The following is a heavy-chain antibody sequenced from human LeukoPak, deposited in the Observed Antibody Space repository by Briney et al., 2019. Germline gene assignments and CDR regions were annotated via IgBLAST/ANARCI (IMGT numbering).Heavy chain of an antibody. D-gene: IGHD5-18*01. V-gene: IGHV4-61*01. CDR2: IYYSGST. CDR3: ARVKEGTAMVDY. CDR1: GGSVSSGSFY. Sequence: PSETLSLTCTVSGGSVSSGSFYWSWIRQPPGKGLEWIGYIYYSGSTTYNPSLNSRVTISVDTSKNQFSLKLSSVTAADTAAYYCARVKEGTAMVDYWGPGTLVTVSS. J-gene: IGHJ4*02.